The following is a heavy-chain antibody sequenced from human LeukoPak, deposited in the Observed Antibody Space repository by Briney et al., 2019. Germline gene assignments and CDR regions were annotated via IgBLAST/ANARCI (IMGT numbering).Heavy chain of an antibody. J-gene: IGHJ4*02. CDR3: ARDGENHYYDY. D-gene: IGHD7-27*01. V-gene: IGHV3-66*01. CDR1: GFTFSNYA. Sequence: GGSLRLSCGASGFTFSNYAMSWVRQAPGKGLEWVSVIYSGGTIYYADSVKGRFTISRDNSKNTVYLEMNSLRAEDTAVYYCARDGENHYYDYWGQGTLVTVST. CDR2: IYSGGTI.